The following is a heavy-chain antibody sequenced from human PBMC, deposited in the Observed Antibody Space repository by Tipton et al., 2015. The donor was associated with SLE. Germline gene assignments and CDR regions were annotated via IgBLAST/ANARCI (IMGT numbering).Heavy chain of an antibody. CDR1: GYTFTNYG. V-gene: IGHV1-18*04. CDR3: ARGYYYGNSGYEA. Sequence: QLVQSGAEVKKPGASVKVSCKASGYTFTNYGLNWVRQAPGQGLEWMGWISAYNGNTKYAQKFQGRVTMTTDTSTSTAYMELRSLRSDDTAVYYCARGYYYGNSGYEAWGQGTMVTVSS. D-gene: IGHD3-22*01. CDR2: ISAYNGNT. J-gene: IGHJ3*01.